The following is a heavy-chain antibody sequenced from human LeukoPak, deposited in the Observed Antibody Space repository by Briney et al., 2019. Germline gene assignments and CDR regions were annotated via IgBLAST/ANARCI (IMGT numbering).Heavy chain of an antibody. D-gene: IGHD6-19*01. CDR1: GFTFSSYE. V-gene: IGHV3-48*03. J-gene: IGHJ3*02. CDR2: ISSSGSTI. CDR3: ARVGTGWDAFDI. Sequence: GGSLRLSCAASGFTFSSYEMNWVRQAPGKGLEWVSYISSSGSTIYYADSVKGRFTISRDNAKNSLYLQMNSLRAEDTAVYYCARVGTGWDAFDIWGQGTMVTVSS.